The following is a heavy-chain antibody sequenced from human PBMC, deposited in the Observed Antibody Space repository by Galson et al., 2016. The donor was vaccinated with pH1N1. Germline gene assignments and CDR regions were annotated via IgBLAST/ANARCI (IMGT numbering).Heavy chain of an antibody. Sequence: SLRLSCAASGFTFISYAMSWVRQAPGKGLEWVSVISGSGGNTYYGDSVKGRFTISRDNSKNTLYLQMNSLRAEDTAVYYCTKGGSIPAPDEAFDIWGQGTMVTVSS. CDR2: ISGSGGNT. D-gene: IGHD6-6*01. CDR3: TKGGSIPAPDEAFDI. CDR1: GFTFISYA. J-gene: IGHJ3*02. V-gene: IGHV3-23*01.